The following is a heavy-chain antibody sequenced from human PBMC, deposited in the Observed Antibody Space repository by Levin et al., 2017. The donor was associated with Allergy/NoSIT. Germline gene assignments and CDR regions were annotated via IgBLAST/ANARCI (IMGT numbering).Heavy chain of an antibody. CDR2: ISYDGSNK. Sequence: GGSLRLSCAASGFTFSSYGMHWVRQAPGKGLEWVAVISYDGSNKYYADSVKGRFTISRDNSKNTLYLQINSLRAEDTAVYYCAKSRDSSGYYYLDYWGRGTLVTVSS. D-gene: IGHD3-22*01. CDR1: GFTFSSYG. J-gene: IGHJ4*02. V-gene: IGHV3-30*18. CDR3: AKSRDSSGYYYLDY.